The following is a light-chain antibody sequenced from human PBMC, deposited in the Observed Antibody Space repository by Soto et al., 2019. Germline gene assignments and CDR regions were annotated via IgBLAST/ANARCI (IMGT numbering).Light chain of an antibody. CDR3: QQYDTSHPLT. CDR2: GAS. Sequence: EIVLTQSPGTLSLSPGDRATLSCRASQSVSSNYLAWYQQKPGQAPRLLIFGASSRSTGIPDRFSGSGSGTDFTLTISRLEPEDFAVYYCQQYDTSHPLTFGGGTKVEIK. V-gene: IGKV3-20*01. J-gene: IGKJ4*01. CDR1: QSVSSNY.